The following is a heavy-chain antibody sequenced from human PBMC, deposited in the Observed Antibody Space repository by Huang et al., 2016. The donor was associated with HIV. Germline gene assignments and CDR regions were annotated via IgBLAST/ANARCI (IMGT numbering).Heavy chain of an antibody. CDR1: VGSFNGYY. D-gene: IGHD6-6*01. CDR3: VRGFSRSRSSCFDY. V-gene: IGHV4-34*01. CDR2: ITHTGDT. Sequence: QVQLQQWGAGLFRPSETLSLTCAVYVGSFNGYYWTWIRPYPGKGLEWIGEITHTGDTNYSPSLKSRVTISVDTSKNQFSLRLNSMTAADMAVYYCVRGFSRSRSSCFDYWGQGSLVTVSS. J-gene: IGHJ4*02.